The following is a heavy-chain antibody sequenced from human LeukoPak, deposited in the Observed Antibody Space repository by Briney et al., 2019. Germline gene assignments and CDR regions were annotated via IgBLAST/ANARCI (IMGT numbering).Heavy chain of an antibody. CDR3: ARDRQLLWAYYFDY. CDR2: ISSSGSTI. J-gene: IGHJ4*02. CDR1: GFTFSSYE. D-gene: IGHD2-2*01. Sequence: PGASLRLSCAASGFTFSSYEMNWVRQTPGKGLEWVSYISSSGSTIYYADSVKGRFTISRDNAKNSLYLQMNSLRAEDTAVYYCARDRQLLWAYYFDYWGQGTLVTVSS. V-gene: IGHV3-48*03.